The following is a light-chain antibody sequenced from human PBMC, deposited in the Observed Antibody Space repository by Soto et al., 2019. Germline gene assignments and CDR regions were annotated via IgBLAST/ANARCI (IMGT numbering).Light chain of an antibody. CDR3: QQYNNWPIT. CDR2: GAS. Sequence: VMTQSPATLSVSPGERVTLSCRSSQSVGDNLAWFQQKPGQGPRLLIYGASTRATGIPVRFSGSGSETDFTLTISSLWSEDSAVYLCQQYNNWPITFGQGIRLEI. CDR1: QSVGDN. V-gene: IGKV3-15*01. J-gene: IGKJ5*01.